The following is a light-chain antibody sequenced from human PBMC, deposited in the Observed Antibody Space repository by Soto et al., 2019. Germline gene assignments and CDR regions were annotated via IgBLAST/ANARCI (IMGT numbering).Light chain of an antibody. CDR2: GAS. CDR1: QSVASSY. J-gene: IGKJ4*01. Sequence: EIVLTQSPGTLSLSPGERATLSCRASQSVASSYLAWYQQKPGQAPRLLIYGASSRATGIPDRFSGSGSGTEFTLTITRLEPEDFAVYYCLQYGRSPITFGGGTKVEIK. V-gene: IGKV3-20*01. CDR3: LQYGRSPIT.